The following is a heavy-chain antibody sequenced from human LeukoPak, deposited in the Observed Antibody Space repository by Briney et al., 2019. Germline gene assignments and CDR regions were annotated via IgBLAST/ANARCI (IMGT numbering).Heavy chain of an antibody. CDR3: ARGGLGSAFDI. CDR2: IYYSGST. CDR1: GGSISSYY. J-gene: IGHJ3*02. V-gene: IGHV4-59*12. Sequence: SETLSLTCTVSGGSISSYYWSWIRQPPGKGLEWIGHIYYSGSTNYNPSLKSRVTISVDTSKNQISLSLSSVTAADTAVYYCARGGLGSAFDIWGQGTMVTVSS. D-gene: IGHD3-16*01.